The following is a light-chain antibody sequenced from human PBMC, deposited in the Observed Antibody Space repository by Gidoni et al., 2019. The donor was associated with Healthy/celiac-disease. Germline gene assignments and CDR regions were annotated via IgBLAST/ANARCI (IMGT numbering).Light chain of an antibody. V-gene: IGKV3-11*01. CDR1: QSVSSY. J-gene: IGKJ2*01. CDR2: DAS. Sequence: ELMLPQSPATLSLSPGERATLSCRASQSVSSYLAWYQQTPGPAPSLLIDDASNRATGVPARCSGSGSGTDFTLTISRLEPEDFAVYYCQQRSNWLYTFGQGTKLEIK. CDR3: QQRSNWLYT.